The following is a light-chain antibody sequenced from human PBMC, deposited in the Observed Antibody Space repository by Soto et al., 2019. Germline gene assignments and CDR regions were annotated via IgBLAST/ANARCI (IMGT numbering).Light chain of an antibody. J-gene: IGKJ4*01. Sequence: EVVLTQSPAILSLSPGERATLSCRASQSIGSTLAWYQQRSGQAPRLLIYDASSRATGIPGRISGSGSGTDFTLTLSSLEVEDFAVYYCQHRGNWPAFGGGTKVEIK. V-gene: IGKV3-11*01. CDR2: DAS. CDR1: QSIGST. CDR3: QHRGNWPA.